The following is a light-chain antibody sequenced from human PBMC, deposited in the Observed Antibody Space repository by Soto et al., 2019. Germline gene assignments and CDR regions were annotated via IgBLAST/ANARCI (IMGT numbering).Light chain of an antibody. J-gene: IGLJ1*01. CDR3: AAWDDTVRSYV. Sequence: QSVLTQPPSVSGTPGQRVTISCSGSISNIGNNYVYWFQQLPGTAPKVLSNRNDQRPSGVPDRFSGSKSGTSASLAISGLRCDDEAEYYCAAWDDTVRSYVFGTGTKLTVL. CDR2: RND. V-gene: IGLV1-47*01. CDR1: ISNIGNNY.